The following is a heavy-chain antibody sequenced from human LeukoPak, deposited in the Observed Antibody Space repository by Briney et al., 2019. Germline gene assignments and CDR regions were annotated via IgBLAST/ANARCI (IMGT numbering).Heavy chain of an antibody. CDR2: IYYSGAT. J-gene: IGHJ6*02. CDR1: GGSISHYY. V-gene: IGHV4-59*01. CDR3: AREDPQTTVPEGMDV. D-gene: IGHD4-17*01. Sequence: SETLSLTCTVSGGSISHYYWSWIRQSPGKGLEWIGYIYYSGATNYNPSLKSRVTISVDTSRNQFSLQLRSVTAADTAVYYCAREDPQTTVPEGMDVWGQGTTVIVSS.